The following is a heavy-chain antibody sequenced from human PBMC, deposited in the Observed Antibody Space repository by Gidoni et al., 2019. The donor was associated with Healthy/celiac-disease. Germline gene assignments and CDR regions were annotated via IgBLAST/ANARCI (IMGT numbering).Heavy chain of an antibody. D-gene: IGHD6-13*01. CDR3: ARHSSSCDY. J-gene: IGHJ4*02. CDR1: GGSISRSSYY. Sequence: QLHLQESGPGLMKPSETLSLTCTFSGGSISRSSYYWGWIRQPQGKGLEWIGSIYYSGSTYYNPSLKSRVTISVDTSKNQFSLKLSSVTAADSAVYYCARHSSSCDYWGQGTLVTVSS. CDR2: IYYSGST. V-gene: IGHV4-39*01.